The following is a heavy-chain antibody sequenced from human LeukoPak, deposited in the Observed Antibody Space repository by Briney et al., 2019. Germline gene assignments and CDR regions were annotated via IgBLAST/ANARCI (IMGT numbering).Heavy chain of an antibody. CDR1: GFTFSSYD. V-gene: IGHV3-23*01. CDR3: AKTSAGIRGGYFDY. J-gene: IGHJ4*02. CDR2: INDSGGNT. Sequence: PGVSLRLSCAASGFTFSSYDMSWVRQAPGKGLEGVSLINDSGGNTYYADSVKGRFTISRDKSKNTLFLQMSSLRAEDTAVYYCAKTSAGIRGGYFDYWGQGTLVTVSS. D-gene: IGHD3-10*01.